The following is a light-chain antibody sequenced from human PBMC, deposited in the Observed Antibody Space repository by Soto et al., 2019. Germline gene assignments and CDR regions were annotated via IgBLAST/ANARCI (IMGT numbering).Light chain of an antibody. CDR3: QQYGTSSPLI. CDR1: QSASSNY. J-gene: IGKJ4*01. CDR2: AAS. V-gene: IGKV3-20*01. Sequence: EIGLTQSPGTLSLSPGERATLSCRASQSASSNYLAWYQQKPGQAPRLLIYAASTRATGIPDRFSGSGSGTDFTLTISRLEPEDFAVYYCQQYGTSSPLIFGGGTKVEIK.